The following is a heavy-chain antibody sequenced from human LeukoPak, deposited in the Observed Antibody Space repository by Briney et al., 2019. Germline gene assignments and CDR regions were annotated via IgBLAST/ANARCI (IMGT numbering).Heavy chain of an antibody. J-gene: IGHJ4*02. CDR1: GFTFSSYD. V-gene: IGHV3-21*01. CDR2: FGTRSTSI. Sequence: GGSLRLSCAASGFTFSSYDMSWVRQAPGKGLEWVSSFGTRSTSIYHAGSVKGRFAISRDNAKNSLYLQMNSLRAEDTAVYYCAREVSEGFDFWGQGTLVTVSS. D-gene: IGHD3-22*01. CDR3: AREVSEGFDF.